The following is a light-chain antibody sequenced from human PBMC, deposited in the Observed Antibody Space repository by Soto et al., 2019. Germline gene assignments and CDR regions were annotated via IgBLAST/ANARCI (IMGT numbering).Light chain of an antibody. Sequence: EIVMTQSPGTLSVSPGEGATLSCRASQSVSNKLSWHQQKPGQPPRLLINSASTRATGVPARFSGSGSGTEFTLTISSLQSEDFAVYYCQQYNEWPYTFGQGTKLEIK. CDR1: QSVSNK. CDR3: QQYNEWPYT. V-gene: IGKV3-15*01. CDR2: SAS. J-gene: IGKJ2*01.